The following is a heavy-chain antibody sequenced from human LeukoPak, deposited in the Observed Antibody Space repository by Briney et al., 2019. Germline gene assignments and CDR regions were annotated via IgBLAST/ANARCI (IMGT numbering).Heavy chain of an antibody. Sequence: GASVKVSCKASGYTFTGYHMHWVRQAPGQGLEWMGRINPNSGDTNYAQKFQGRVTMTRDTSISTAYMELSRLRSGDTAVYYSARDYCSSTSCLFDYWGQGTLVTVSS. CDR2: INPNSGDT. CDR1: GYTFTGYH. V-gene: IGHV1-2*06. D-gene: IGHD2-2*01. CDR3: ARDYCSSTSCLFDY. J-gene: IGHJ4*02.